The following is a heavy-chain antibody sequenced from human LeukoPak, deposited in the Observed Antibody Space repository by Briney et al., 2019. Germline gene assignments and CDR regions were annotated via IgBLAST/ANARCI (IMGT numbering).Heavy chain of an antibody. CDR1: GFTFDDYA. Sequence: GGSLRLSCAASGFTFDDYAMHWVRQAPGKGLEWVSGISWNSGSIGYADSVKGRFTISRDNSKNTLYLQMNSLRAEDTAVYYCAKESSGSLDYWGQGTLVTVSS. CDR2: ISWNSGSI. J-gene: IGHJ4*02. V-gene: IGHV3-9*01. D-gene: IGHD1-26*01. CDR3: AKESSGSLDY.